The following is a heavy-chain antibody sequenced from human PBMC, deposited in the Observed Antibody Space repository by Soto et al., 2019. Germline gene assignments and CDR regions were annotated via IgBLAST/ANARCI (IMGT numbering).Heavy chain of an antibody. D-gene: IGHD2-21*01. Sequence: ASVKVSCKASGGTFSSYAISWVRQAPGQGLEWMGGIIPIFGTANYAQKFQGRVTITADESTSTAYMELSSLRSEDTAVYYCARNGYWDTGERGAIDYWGQGTLVTVSS. V-gene: IGHV1-69*13. CDR3: ARNGYWDTGERGAIDY. J-gene: IGHJ4*02. CDR1: GGTFSSYA. CDR2: IIPIFGTA.